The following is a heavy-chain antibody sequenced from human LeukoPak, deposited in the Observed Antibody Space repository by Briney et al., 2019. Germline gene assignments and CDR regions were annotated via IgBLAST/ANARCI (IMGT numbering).Heavy chain of an antibody. CDR1: GGSISSYY. CDR3: AREDIVVVVAATGAFDI. J-gene: IGHJ3*02. V-gene: IGHV4-59*12. Sequence: SETLSLTCTVSGGSISSYYWSWIRQPPGKGLEWIGYIYYSGSTNYNPSLKSRVTISVDTSKNQFSLKLGSVTAADTAVYYCAREDIVVVVAATGAFDIWGQGTMVTVSS. D-gene: IGHD2-15*01. CDR2: IYYSGST.